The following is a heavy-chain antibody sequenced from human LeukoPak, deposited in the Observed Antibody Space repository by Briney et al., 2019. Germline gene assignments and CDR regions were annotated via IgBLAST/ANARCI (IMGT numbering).Heavy chain of an antibody. D-gene: IGHD7-27*01. CDR3: ATGLAWGHYMDV. CDR1: GYTFTGYY. Sequence: ASVKVSCKASGYTFTGYYMHWVRQAPGQGLEWMGWINPNSGGTNYAQKLQGRVTMTRDTSISTAYMELSRLRSDDTAVYYCATGLAWGHYMDVWGKGTTVTVSS. CDR2: INPNSGGT. J-gene: IGHJ6*03. V-gene: IGHV1-2*02.